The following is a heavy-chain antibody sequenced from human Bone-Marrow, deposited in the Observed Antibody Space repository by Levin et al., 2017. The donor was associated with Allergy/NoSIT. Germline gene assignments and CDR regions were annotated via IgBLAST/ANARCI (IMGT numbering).Heavy chain of an antibody. Sequence: SETLSLTCTVSGGSISKSTYYWGWIRQPPGKGLEWIGSLYYSGNTYYNPSLKSRVTMSVDTSKNRFSLNLRSVTAADTAVYYCATDRGYYDRSDGQAAFDIWDQGTMVTVSS. CDR3: ATDRGYYDRSDGQAAFDI. V-gene: IGHV4-39*07. D-gene: IGHD3-22*01. CDR1: GGSISKSTYY. CDR2: LYYSGNT. J-gene: IGHJ3*02.